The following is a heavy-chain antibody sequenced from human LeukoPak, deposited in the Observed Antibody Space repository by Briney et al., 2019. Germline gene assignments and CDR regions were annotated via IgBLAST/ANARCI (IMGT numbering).Heavy chain of an antibody. J-gene: IGHJ4*02. V-gene: IGHV3-7*01. CDR1: GFTFRSYW. Sequence: GGSLRLSCAASGFTFRSYWISWVRQAPGKGLECVANINHDASEKYYVDSVKGRFTISRDNAKNSLYLQMNSLRAEDTAVYYCARYFSGGSCFDSWGQGTLATVSS. D-gene: IGHD2-15*01. CDR3: ARYFSGGSCFDS. CDR2: INHDASEK.